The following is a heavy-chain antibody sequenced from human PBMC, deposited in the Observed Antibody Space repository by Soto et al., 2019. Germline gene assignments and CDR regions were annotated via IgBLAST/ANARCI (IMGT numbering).Heavy chain of an antibody. D-gene: IGHD6-13*01. CDR1: GGSISSSCYS. J-gene: IGHJ4*02. CDR3: ASSHAGAHITAAVH. V-gene: IGHV4-30-2*01. Sequence: PSETLSLTCGVSGGSISSSCYSWSWIRQPPGKGLEWVGYVYHSGSTYYNPSLKSRVTISVDRSKNQFSLKLSSVTAADTAVYYCASSHAGAHITAAVHWGQGTLVTVSS. CDR2: VYHSGST.